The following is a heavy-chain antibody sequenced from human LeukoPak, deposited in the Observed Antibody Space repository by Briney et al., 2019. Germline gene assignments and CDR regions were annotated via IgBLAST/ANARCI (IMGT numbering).Heavy chain of an antibody. Sequence: GGSLRLSCEASEFIFSSHGMHWVRPAPGKGLEWVAAIWDDGSEKYYGDSVRGRFTISRDNSRNTLYLQMNSLRAEDTAVYYCARVAVTLRARDAFDIWGQGTMVTVSS. CDR3: ARVAVTLRARDAFDI. CDR2: IWDDGSEK. V-gene: IGHV3-33*01. J-gene: IGHJ3*02. CDR1: EFIFSSHG.